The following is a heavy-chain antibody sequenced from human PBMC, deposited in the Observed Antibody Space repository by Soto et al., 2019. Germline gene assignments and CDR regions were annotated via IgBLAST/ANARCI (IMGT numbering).Heavy chain of an antibody. CDR3: ARVVGEEYRRYGSAMDV. D-gene: IGHD5-12*01. CDR2: IYYSGGGT. CDR1: GDSIGSGAYS. Sequence: SETLSLTCAVSGDSIGSGAYSWSWIRQPPGKGLEWIGYIYYSGGGTYYNPSLKSRVTISLDTFKNQFSLTLSSVTAADTAVYYCARVVGEEYRRYGSAMDVWGQGTMVTVSS. V-gene: IGHV4-30-2*01. J-gene: IGHJ6*02.